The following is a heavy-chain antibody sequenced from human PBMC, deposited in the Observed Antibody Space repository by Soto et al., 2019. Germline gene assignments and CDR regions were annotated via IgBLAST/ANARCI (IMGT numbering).Heavy chain of an antibody. CDR2: IVVGSGST. CDR3: ALVRGWFDP. J-gene: IGHJ5*02. V-gene: IGHV1-58*01. CDR1: GFTFSNSA. Sequence: SVKVSCKVSGFTFSNSAVQWVRQARGQRLEWIGWIVVGSGSTNYAQNFQERVTITRDMSTSTAYMQLSSLTFEDTAFYYCALVRGWFDPWGQGTLVTVSS. D-gene: IGHD2-21*01.